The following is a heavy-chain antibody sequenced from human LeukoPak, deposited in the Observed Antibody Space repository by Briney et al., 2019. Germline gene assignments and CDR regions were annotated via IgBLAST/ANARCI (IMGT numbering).Heavy chain of an antibody. CDR3: ASGQQYCTTSTCSLNWFDP. Sequence: VASVTVSCKSSGDTFSTYTFNWVRQAPGQGLEWMGRIIPLLGIVDYAQRFQGRVTITADKSTSTSYMELSSLRSDDTAVYYCASGQQYCTTSTCSLNWFDPWGQGTLVTVSS. CDR2: IIPLLGIV. J-gene: IGHJ5*02. V-gene: IGHV1-69*02. D-gene: IGHD2/OR15-2a*01. CDR1: GDTFSTYT.